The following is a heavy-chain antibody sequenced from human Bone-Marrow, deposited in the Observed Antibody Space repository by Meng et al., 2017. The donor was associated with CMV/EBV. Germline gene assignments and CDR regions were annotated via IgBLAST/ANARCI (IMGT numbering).Heavy chain of an antibody. CDR1: GFTFTSSA. CDR3: ARDPEYCSSTSCLPFDY. CDR2: IVVGSGNT. Sequence: SVKVSCKASGFTFTSSAVQWVRQARGQRLEWIGWIVVGSGNTNYAQKFQERVTITRDMSTSTAYMELSSLRSEDTAVYYCARDPEYCSSTSCLPFDYWGQGTLVTVSS. J-gene: IGHJ4*02. D-gene: IGHD2-2*01. V-gene: IGHV1-58*01.